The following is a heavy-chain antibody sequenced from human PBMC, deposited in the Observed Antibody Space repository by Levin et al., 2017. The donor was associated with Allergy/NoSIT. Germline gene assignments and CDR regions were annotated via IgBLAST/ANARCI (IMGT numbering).Heavy chain of an antibody. Sequence: LRLSCTVSGASVTTRNYYWSWVRQAPGEGLEWVGYISHNGAAYYNPSLRSRVSLSIDTSNNQFSLTLNSVTAADTAVYFCAREVDIVTTSDAFDFWGRGTRVTVSS. CDR1: GASVTTRNYY. CDR3: AREVDIVTTSDAFDF. D-gene: IGHD5-12*01. J-gene: IGHJ3*01. CDR2: ISHNGAA. V-gene: IGHV4-30-4*01.